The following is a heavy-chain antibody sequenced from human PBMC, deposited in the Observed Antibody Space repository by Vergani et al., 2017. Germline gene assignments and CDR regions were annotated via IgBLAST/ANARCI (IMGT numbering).Heavy chain of an antibody. V-gene: IGHV4-59*01. CDR1: GGSISSYY. CDR3: ARGGPGGVYDAFDI. Sequence: QVQLQESGPGLVKPSETLSLTCTVSGGSISSYYWSWIRQPPGKGLEWIGYIYYSGSTNYNPSIKSRVTISGDTSKNQFSLKLSSVTAADTAVYYCARGGPGGVYDAFDIWGQGTMVTVSS. J-gene: IGHJ3*02. D-gene: IGHD3-16*01. CDR2: IYYSGST.